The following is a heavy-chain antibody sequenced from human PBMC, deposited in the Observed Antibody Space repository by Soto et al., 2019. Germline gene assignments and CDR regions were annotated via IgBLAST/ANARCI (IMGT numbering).Heavy chain of an antibody. V-gene: IGHV4-30-4*01. D-gene: IGHD3-16*01. CDR3: AREWSLEGSGFVWGHQKNWFDP. J-gene: IGHJ5*02. Sequence: SETLSLTCTVSGASISSGNYYWNWIRQSPGKGLEWIGFIYFSGSTYYNTSLKSRISMSIDTSKNQFSLTLTSVTAADTAVYYCAREWSLEGSGFVWGHQKNWFDPWGQGTLVTVSS. CDR2: IYFSGST. CDR1: GASISSGNYY.